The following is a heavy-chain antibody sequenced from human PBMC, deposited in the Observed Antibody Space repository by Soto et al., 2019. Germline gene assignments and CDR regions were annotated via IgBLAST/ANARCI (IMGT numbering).Heavy chain of an antibody. CDR2: MNPNSGNT. CDR1: GYTFTSYD. CDR3: ARGHRLHRVATINY. D-gene: IGHD5-12*01. Sequence: AASVKVSCKASGYTFTSYDINWVRQATGQGLEWMGWMNPNSGNTGYAQKFQGRVTMTRNTSISTAYMELSSLRSEDTAVYYCARGHRLHRVATINYWGQGTLVTVSS. V-gene: IGHV1-8*01. J-gene: IGHJ4*02.